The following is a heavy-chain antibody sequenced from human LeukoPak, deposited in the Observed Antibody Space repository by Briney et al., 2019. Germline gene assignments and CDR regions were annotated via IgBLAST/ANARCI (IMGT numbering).Heavy chain of an antibody. J-gene: IGHJ6*03. CDR2: IHYSGST. V-gene: IGHV4-30-4*08. CDR3: ARANDWYYYYMDV. Sequence: SETLSLTCTVSGGSISSGDYYWSWIRQPPGKGLEWIGYIHYSGSTYYNPSLKSRVTISVDTSKNQFSLKLSSVTAADTAVYYCARANDWYYYYMDVWGKGTTVTVSS. CDR1: GGSISSGDYY. D-gene: IGHD1-1*01.